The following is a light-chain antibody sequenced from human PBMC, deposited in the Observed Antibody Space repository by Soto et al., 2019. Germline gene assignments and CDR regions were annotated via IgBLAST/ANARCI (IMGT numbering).Light chain of an antibody. Sequence: DIQMTQSPSTLSASEGDRVTITCRASQSINNWLAWYQQKPGKAPKLLIYKVSNLESGVPSRFSGSGSGTEFTLTISSLQPDDFAAYYCQQYDGYSGTFGQGTKLEIK. CDR2: KVS. J-gene: IGKJ2*01. CDR3: QQYDGYSGT. V-gene: IGKV1-5*03. CDR1: QSINNW.